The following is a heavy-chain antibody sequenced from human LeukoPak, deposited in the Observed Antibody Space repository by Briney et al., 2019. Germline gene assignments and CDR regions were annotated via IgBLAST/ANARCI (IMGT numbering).Heavy chain of an antibody. Sequence: ASVKVSCKASGYTFTSYYMHWVRQAPGQGLERMGIINPSGGSTSYAQKFQGRVTITRDTSTSTVYMELSSLRSEDTAVYYCARVAYCGGGCYYYFGYWGQGTLVTVSS. CDR2: INPSGGST. D-gene: IGHD2-21*02. J-gene: IGHJ4*02. V-gene: IGHV1-46*01. CDR3: ARVAYCGGGCYYYFGY. CDR1: GYTFTSYY.